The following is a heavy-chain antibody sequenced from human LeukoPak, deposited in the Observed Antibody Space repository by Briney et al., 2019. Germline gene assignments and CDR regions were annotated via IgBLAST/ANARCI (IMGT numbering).Heavy chain of an antibody. V-gene: IGHV3-30-3*01. Sequence: GRSLRLSCAASGFTFSSYAMHWVRQAPGKGLEWVAVISYDGSNKYYADSVKGRFTISRDNSKNTLYLQMNSLRAEDTAVYYCARAIPLGQIAAAAFFDYWGQGTLVTVSS. D-gene: IGHD6-13*01. J-gene: IGHJ4*02. CDR1: GFTFSSYA. CDR3: ARAIPLGQIAAAAFFDY. CDR2: ISYDGSNK.